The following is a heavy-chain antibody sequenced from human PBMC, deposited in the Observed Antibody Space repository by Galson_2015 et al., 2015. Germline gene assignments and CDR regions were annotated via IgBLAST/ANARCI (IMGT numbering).Heavy chain of an antibody. Sequence: SVKVSCKASGGTFSSYAISWVRQAPGQGLEWMGGIIPIFGTANYAQKFQGRVTITADESTSTAYMELSSLRSEDTAVYYCARGDGSGSYSSDAFEIWGQGTMVTVSS. CDR2: IIPIFGTA. CDR1: GGTFSSYA. V-gene: IGHV1-69*13. CDR3: ARGDGSGSYSSDAFEI. J-gene: IGHJ3*02. D-gene: IGHD3-10*01.